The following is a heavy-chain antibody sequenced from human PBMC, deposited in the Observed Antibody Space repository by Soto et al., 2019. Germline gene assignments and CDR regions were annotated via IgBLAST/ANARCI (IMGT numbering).Heavy chain of an antibody. CDR1: GFTFSSYG. V-gene: IGHV3-30*03. CDR2: ISSDGSNK. D-gene: IGHD3-22*01. CDR3: VGGYYFGDY. Sequence: QVQLVESGGGVVQPGRSLRLSCAASGFTFSSYGMHWVRQAPGKWLEWVAVISSDGSNKYYADSVKGRFTISRDNSKNTLYLQMNSLRAEDTAVYYCVGGYYFGDYWCQGTLVTVSS. J-gene: IGHJ4*02.